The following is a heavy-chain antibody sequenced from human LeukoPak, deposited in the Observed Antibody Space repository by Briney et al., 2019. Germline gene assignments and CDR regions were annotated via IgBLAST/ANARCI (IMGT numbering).Heavy chain of an antibody. CDR1: GFSLSTSGVG. D-gene: IGHD1-14*01. J-gene: IGHJ4*02. Sequence: SGPTLVNPTQTLTLTCTFSGFSLSTSGVGVGWIRQPPGKALEWLALIYCDDGKRYSPSLKRRLTITKHTSKNQAVLTMTYMDPVDTATYYCARRFPTRKYFDYWGQGTLVTASS. CDR3: ARRFPTRKYFDY. CDR2: IYCDDGK. V-gene: IGHV2-5*02.